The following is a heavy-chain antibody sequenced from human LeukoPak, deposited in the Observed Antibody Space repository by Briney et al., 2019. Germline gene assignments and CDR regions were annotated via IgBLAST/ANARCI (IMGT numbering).Heavy chain of an antibody. CDR1: GFTFSSHS. J-gene: IGHJ6*03. D-gene: IGHD4-11*01. Sequence: GGSLRLSCAASGFTFSSHSMNWVRQAPWKGLEWVSSISSSSSYIYYADSVKGRFTISRDNAKNSLYLQMNSLRAEDTAVYYCARDQLTTVFLGIGDYYYMDVWGKGTTVTVSS. CDR3: ARDQLTTVFLGIGDYYYMDV. CDR2: ISSSSSYI. V-gene: IGHV3-21*01.